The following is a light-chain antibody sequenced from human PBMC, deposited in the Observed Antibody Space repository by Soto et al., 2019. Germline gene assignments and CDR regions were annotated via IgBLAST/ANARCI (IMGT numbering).Light chain of an antibody. CDR3: QQYEELPLT. CDR1: QSIANY. Sequence: DVQLTQSPSTLSASVGDRVAITCQASQSIANYLNWFQLRPGKAPQLLISDASHLEPGVPSRFSGERSGSDFTLIINNLQPEDFATYYCQQYEELPLTFGGGTRV. CDR2: DAS. J-gene: IGKJ4*01. V-gene: IGKV1-33*01.